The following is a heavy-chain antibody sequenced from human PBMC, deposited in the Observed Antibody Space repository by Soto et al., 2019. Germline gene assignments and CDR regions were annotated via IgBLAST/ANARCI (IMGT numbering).Heavy chain of an antibody. V-gene: IGHV3-23*01. J-gene: IGHJ4*01. CDR3: VKGVGYSGTY. Sequence: GGSLRLSCAASGFTFSTYAMNWVRQAPGKGLEWVSNIGGSGRNTYYAESVKGRFTISRDNLKSTVHLQMNSLRAEDTAVYYCVKGVGYSGTYWGQGTLVTVSS. CDR1: GFTFSTYA. CDR2: IGGSGRNT. D-gene: IGHD1-26*01.